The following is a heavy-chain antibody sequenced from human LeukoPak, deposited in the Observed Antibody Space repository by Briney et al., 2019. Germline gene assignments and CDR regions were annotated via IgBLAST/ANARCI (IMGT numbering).Heavy chain of an antibody. Sequence: SETLSLTCTVSGGSISSYYWSWIRQPPGKGLEWIGYIYYSGSTNYNPSLKSRVTISVDTSKNQFSLKLSSATAADTAVYYCARDHRNYYDSSGYYAVFDYWGQGTLVTVSS. J-gene: IGHJ4*02. CDR2: IYYSGST. CDR1: GGSISSYY. D-gene: IGHD3-22*01. CDR3: ARDHRNYYDSSGYYAVFDY. V-gene: IGHV4-59*01.